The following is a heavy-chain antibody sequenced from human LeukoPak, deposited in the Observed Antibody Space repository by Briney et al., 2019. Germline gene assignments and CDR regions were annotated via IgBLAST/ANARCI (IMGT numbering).Heavy chain of an antibody. Sequence: ASVKVSCKASGYTFTSYYMHWVRQAPGQGLEWMGIINPSGGSTSYAQKFQGRVTMTRDTSISTAYMELSRLRSDDTAVDYCATLGSGQWLAWRHRDDYWGQGTLVTVSS. J-gene: IGHJ4*02. CDR1: GYTFTSYY. CDR3: ATLGSGQWLAWRHRDDY. CDR2: INPSGGST. V-gene: IGHV1-46*01. D-gene: IGHD6-19*01.